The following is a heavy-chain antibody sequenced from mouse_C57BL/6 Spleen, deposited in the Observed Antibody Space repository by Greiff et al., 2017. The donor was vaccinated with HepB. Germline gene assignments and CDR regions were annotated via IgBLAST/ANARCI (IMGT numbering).Heavy chain of an antibody. Sequence: VQLMESGPELVKPGASVKISCKASGYAFSSSWMNWVKQRPGKGLEWIGRIYPGDGDTNYNGKFKGKATLTADKSSSTAYMQLSSLTSEDSAVYFCAREDYYGSSYNYYAMDYWGQGTSVTVSS. CDR3: AREDYYGSSYNYYAMDY. V-gene: IGHV1-82*01. CDR2: IYPGDGDT. J-gene: IGHJ4*01. D-gene: IGHD1-1*01. CDR1: GYAFSSSW.